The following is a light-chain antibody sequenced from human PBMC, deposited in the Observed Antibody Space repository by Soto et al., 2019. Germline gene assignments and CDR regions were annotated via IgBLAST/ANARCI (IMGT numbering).Light chain of an antibody. J-gene: IGLJ3*02. CDR1: SGDVLSYDG. CDR2: EGS. CDR3: CLYAYNSGWL. V-gene: IGLV2-23*01. Sequence: QSAPTQPASVSGSPGQSITISCTAASGDVLSYDGVRWYHHHPGKAPKLIRSEGSKRPSGVTNPFSGPKSGHMASLTISGLQAEDEADYYCCLYAYNSGWLFGGGSKLTVL.